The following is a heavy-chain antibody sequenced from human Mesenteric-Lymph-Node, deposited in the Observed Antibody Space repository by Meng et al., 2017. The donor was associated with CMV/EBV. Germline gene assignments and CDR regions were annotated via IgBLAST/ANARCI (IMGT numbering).Heavy chain of an antibody. J-gene: IGHJ4*02. V-gene: IGHV4-34*01. D-gene: IGHD3-9*01. CDR2: INHSGST. Sequence: QLQLHQWGAGLLKPSETLSVTCAVYGGSFSGYHWNWIRQSPEKGLEWIGEINHSGSTTYNPSFTSRIIISVDTSTNQISLNMSSVTAADTAVYYCARGSSYDILTGYFDYWGQGALVTVSS. CDR1: GGSFSGYH. CDR3: ARGSSYDILTGYFDY.